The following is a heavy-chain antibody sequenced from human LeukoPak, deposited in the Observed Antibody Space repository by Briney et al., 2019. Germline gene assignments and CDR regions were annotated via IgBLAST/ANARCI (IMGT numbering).Heavy chain of an antibody. CDR2: IIPIFGTA. V-gene: IGHV1-69*13. Sequence: GASVKVSCKASGGTFSSYAISWVRQAPGQGLEWMGGIIPIFGTANYAQKFQGRVTITADESTSTAYMELSSLRSEDTAVYYCARYTAYCSSTSCAEKLYYYYGMDVWGQGTTVTVSS. D-gene: IGHD2-2*01. CDR3: ARYTAYCSSTSCAEKLYYYYGMDV. J-gene: IGHJ6*02. CDR1: GGTFSSYA.